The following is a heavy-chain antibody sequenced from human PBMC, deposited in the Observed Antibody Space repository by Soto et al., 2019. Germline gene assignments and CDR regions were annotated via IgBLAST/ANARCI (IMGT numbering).Heavy chain of an antibody. CDR1: GYSFTNYG. V-gene: IGHV1-18*01. Sequence: QDQLVQSGAEVKKPGASETVSCKASGYSFTNYGVTWVRQAPGQGLEWMGWISAFNGNTHYAQNLQGRVTMTTDASTSTAYMELRSLRSDDTAVYYCARDRGVAPPVAGNTHYYYYMDVWGKGTTVTVSS. CDR2: ISAFNGNT. D-gene: IGHD6-19*01. CDR3: ARDRGVAPPVAGNTHYYYYMDV. J-gene: IGHJ6*03.